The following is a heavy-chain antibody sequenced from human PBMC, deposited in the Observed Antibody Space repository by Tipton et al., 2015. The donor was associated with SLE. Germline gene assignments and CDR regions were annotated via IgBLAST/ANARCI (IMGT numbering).Heavy chain of an antibody. D-gene: IGHD2-8*02. V-gene: IGHV4-39*07. J-gene: IGHJ5*02. Sequence: TLSLTCTVSGGSVGSRSYFWGWIRQPPGKGLEWIGSIYYSGTTYYNPSLKSRVTISVDTSGRLFFLRLSSMTAADTAVYYCARLGYCTGDTVCFTGIDQWGQGTLVTVSS. CDR3: ARLGYCTGDTVCFTGIDQ. CDR2: IYYSGTT. CDR1: GGSVGSRSYF.